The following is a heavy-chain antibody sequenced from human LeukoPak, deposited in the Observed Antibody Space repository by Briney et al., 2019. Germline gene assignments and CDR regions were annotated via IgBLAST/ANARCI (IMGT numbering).Heavy chain of an antibody. CDR2: TYYRSKWHN. V-gene: IGHV6-1*01. CDR1: GDSVSSNSAA. D-gene: IGHD6-13*01. CDR3: ARESSSWYWARCFDY. Sequence: SQTLSLTCAISGDSVSSNSAAWIWIRQSPSRGLEWLGRTYYRSKWHNDYAVSVKSRITINPDTSKNQFSLQLNSVTPEDTAVYYCARESSSWYWARCFDYWGQGTLVTVSS. J-gene: IGHJ4*02.